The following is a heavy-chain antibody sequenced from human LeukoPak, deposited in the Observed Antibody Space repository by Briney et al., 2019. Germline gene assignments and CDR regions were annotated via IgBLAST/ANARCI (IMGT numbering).Heavy chain of an antibody. D-gene: IGHD3-22*01. CDR1: GYTFTGYY. V-gene: IGHV1-2*06. Sequence: ASVKVSCKAPGYTFTGYYMHWVRQAPGQGLEWMGRINPSSGGTNYAQKFQGRVTMTRDTSISTAYMELSRLRSDDTAVYYCARDPYYYDSSGYFPFDYWGQGTLVTVSS. J-gene: IGHJ4*02. CDR3: ARDPYYYDSSGYFPFDY. CDR2: INPSSGGT.